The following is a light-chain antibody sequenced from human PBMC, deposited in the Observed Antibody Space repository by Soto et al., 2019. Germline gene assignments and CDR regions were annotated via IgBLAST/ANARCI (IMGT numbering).Light chain of an antibody. CDR2: GAS. V-gene: IGKV3D-15*01. CDR3: QQYNNWPAIT. J-gene: IGKJ5*01. CDR1: QSVRSN. Sequence: EIVMTQSPATLSVSPGERSTLSCRASQSVRSNLAWYQHKPGQAPRLXXYGASTRATGIPATFSGSGSGTQFTLTISSLQSEDFAVYYCQQYNNWPAITFGQGTRLEIK.